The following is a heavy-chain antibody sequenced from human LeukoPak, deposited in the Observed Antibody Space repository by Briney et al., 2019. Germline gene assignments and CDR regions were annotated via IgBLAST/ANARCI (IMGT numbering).Heavy chain of an antibody. CDR3: ARLAVSSIWSVYFDY. D-gene: IGHD6-13*01. CDR2: IYPGDSNT. V-gene: IGHV5-51*01. J-gene: IGHJ4*02. Sequence: GESLKISCKGSGXRFTSYWIGWVRQMPGKGLEWMGIIYPGDSNTRYSPSFQGQVTISADKSISTAYLQWSSLKASDTAMYYCARLAVSSIWSVYFDYWGQGTLVTVSS. CDR1: GXRFTSYW.